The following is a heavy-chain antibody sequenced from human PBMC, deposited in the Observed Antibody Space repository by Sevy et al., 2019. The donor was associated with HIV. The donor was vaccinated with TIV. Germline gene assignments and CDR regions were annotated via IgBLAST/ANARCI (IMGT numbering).Heavy chain of an antibody. CDR3: ARDQHDYAGNLRTGWFDP. V-gene: IGHV3-15*07. CDR2: IKNKADGGTR. D-gene: IGHD4-17*01. J-gene: IGHJ5*02. CDR1: GFTFSNAW. Sequence: GGSLRLSCAASGFTFSNAWMNWVRQAPGKGLEWVGRIKNKADGGTRDYAAPVKGRFTISRDDSKNTVYLQVKSLRTEDTAVYYCARDQHDYAGNLRTGWFDPWGQGTLVTVSS.